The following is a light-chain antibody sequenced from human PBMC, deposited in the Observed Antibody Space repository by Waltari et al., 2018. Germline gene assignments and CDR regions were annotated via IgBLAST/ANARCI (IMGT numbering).Light chain of an antibody. J-gene: IGLJ2*01. V-gene: IGLV3-21*03. Sequence: SYVLTQPPPVSVAPGKTARISCSGPNIRDKTVYCYQQKPGQAPVVVIYASTVRPSGIPDRFSGSDPATLTIARVEAGDEADYYCQVWDDTRDQPVFGGGTRLTVL. CDR3: QVWDDTRDQPV. CDR1: NIRDKT. CDR2: AST.